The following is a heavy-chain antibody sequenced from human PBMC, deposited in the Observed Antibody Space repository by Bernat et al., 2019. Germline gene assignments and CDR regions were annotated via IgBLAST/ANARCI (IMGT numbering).Heavy chain of an antibody. V-gene: IGHV3-21*01. D-gene: IGHD3-9*01. CDR1: GFTFSSYS. Sequence: EVQLVESGGGLVKPGGSLRLSCAASGFTFSSYSMNWVRQAPGKGLEWVSSISSSSSYIYYADSVKGRFTISRDNAKNSLYLQMNSLRAEDTAVYYCARDSYILASYGRYDYYGMDVWGQGTTVTVSS. CDR3: ARDSYILASYGRYDYYGMDV. CDR2: ISSSSSYI. J-gene: IGHJ6*02.